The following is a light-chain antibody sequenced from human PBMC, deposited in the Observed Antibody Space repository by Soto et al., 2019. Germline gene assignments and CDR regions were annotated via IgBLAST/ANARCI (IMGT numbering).Light chain of an antibody. V-gene: IGKV3-15*01. CDR2: GAS. CDR1: QSVSGN. Sequence: EIVMTQSPATLSVSPGERATLSCRASQSVSGNLAWYQQKPGQAPRLLIYGASNRATGIPARFSGSGSGTEFTLTISSLQSEDFAFYYCQQYNNWPPWTFGQGTKVEIK. CDR3: QQYNNWPPWT. J-gene: IGKJ1*01.